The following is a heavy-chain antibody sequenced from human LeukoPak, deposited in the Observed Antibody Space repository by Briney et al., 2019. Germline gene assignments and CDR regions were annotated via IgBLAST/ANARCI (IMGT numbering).Heavy chain of an antibody. D-gene: IGHD6-13*01. V-gene: IGHV1-8*01. CDR1: GYTFTSYD. CDR3: ARGGYGYSSSWYLAGSTYYYGMDV. J-gene: IGHJ6*02. Sequence: ASVKVSCKASGYTFTSYDINWVRQATGQGLEWMGWMNPNSGNTGYAQKFQGRVTMTRNTSISTAYMELSSLRSEDTAVYYCARGGYGYSSSWYLAGSTYYYGMDVWGQGTTVTVSS. CDR2: MNPNSGNT.